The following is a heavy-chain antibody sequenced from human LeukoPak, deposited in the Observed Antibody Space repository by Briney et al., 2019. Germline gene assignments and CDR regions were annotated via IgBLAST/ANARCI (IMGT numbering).Heavy chain of an antibody. CDR1: GGSISSSSYY. CDR2: IYYSGST. D-gene: IGHD1-26*01. Sequence: SETLSLTCTVSGGSISSSSYYWGWIRQPPGKGLEWIGSIYYSGSTYYNPSLKSRVTISVDTSKNQFSLKLSSVTAADTAVYYCARSAWDWFDPWGQGTLVTVSS. J-gene: IGHJ5*02. CDR3: ARSAWDWFDP. V-gene: IGHV4-39*07.